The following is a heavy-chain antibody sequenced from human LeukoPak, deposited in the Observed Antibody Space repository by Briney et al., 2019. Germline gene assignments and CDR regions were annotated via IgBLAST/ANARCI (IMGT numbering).Heavy chain of an antibody. D-gene: IGHD3-22*01. Sequence: SETLSLTCAVYGGSFSGYCWSWIRQPPGKGLEWIGEINHSGSTNYNPSLKSRDTISVDTSKNQFSLKLSSVTAADTAVYYCARGPRTDSSGYYGNDYWGQGTLVTVSS. CDR1: GGSFSGYC. J-gene: IGHJ4*02. CDR2: INHSGST. CDR3: ARGPRTDSSGYYGNDY. V-gene: IGHV4-34*01.